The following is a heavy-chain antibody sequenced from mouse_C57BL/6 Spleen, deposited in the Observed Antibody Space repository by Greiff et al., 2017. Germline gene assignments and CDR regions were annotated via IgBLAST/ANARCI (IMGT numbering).Heavy chain of an antibody. Sequence: VKQSCKASGYTFTSYGISWVKQRTGQGLEWIGEIYPRSGNTYYNEKFKGKATLTADKSSSTAYMELRSLTSEDSAVYFCARRGAGSSYYYFDYWGQGTTLTVSS. CDR3: ARRGAGSSYYYFDY. CDR1: GYTFTSYG. J-gene: IGHJ2*01. CDR2: IYPRSGNT. D-gene: IGHD1-1*01. V-gene: IGHV1-81*01.